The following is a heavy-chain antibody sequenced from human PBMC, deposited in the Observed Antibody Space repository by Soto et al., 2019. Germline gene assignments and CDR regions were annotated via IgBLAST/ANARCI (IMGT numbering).Heavy chain of an antibody. J-gene: IGHJ4*02. CDR3: ARDLALHSYGQAFDY. Sequence: ASVKVSCKASGYTFTSYAMHWVRQAPGQRLEWMGWINAGNGNTKYSQKFQGRVTITRDTSASTAYMELSSLRSEDTAVYYCARDLALHSYGQAFDYWGQGTLVTVSS. CDR1: GYTFTSYA. CDR2: INAGNGNT. D-gene: IGHD5-18*01. V-gene: IGHV1-3*01.